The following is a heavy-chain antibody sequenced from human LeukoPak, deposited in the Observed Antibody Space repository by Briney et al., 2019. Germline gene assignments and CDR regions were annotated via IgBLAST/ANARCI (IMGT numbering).Heavy chain of an antibody. CDR1: GFTFKIYS. Sequence: GGSLRLSCTASGFTFKIYSMNWVRQAPGKGLEWVSYIDSSSGTIFYADSVRGRFTISRDNANKSLFLQMNSLRAEDTAVYYCATDGRLLDYWGQGTMVTVSS. V-gene: IGHV3-48*01. CDR3: ATDGRLLDY. J-gene: IGHJ4*02. CDR2: IDSSSGTI.